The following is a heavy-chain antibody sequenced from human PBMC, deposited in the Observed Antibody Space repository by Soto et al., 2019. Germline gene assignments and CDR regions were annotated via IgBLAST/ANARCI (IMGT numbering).Heavy chain of an antibody. CDR2: INAGNGNT. CDR3: ARDTLPVVVAAATGDYYGMDV. D-gene: IGHD2-15*01. CDR1: GYTFTSYA. Sequence: ASVKVSCKASGYTFTSYAMHWVRQAPGQRLEWMGWINAGNGNTKYSQKFQGRVTITRDTSASTAYMELSSLRSEDTAVYYCARDTLPVVVAAATGDYYGMDVWGQGTTVTVSS. J-gene: IGHJ6*02. V-gene: IGHV1-3*01.